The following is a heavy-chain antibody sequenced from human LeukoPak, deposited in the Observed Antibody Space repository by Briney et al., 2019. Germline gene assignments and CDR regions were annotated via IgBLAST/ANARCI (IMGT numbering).Heavy chain of an antibody. CDR3: ARQPRYSGSYWTFDY. CDR2: IIPIFGTA. J-gene: IGHJ4*02. D-gene: IGHD1-26*01. CDR1: GGTFSSYA. Sequence: ASVKVSCKASGGTFSSYAISWVRQAPGQGLEWMGGIIPIFGTANYAQKFRGRVTITADKSTRTAYMELSSLRSEDTAVYYCARQPRYSGSYWTFDYWGQGTLVTVSS. V-gene: IGHV1-69*06.